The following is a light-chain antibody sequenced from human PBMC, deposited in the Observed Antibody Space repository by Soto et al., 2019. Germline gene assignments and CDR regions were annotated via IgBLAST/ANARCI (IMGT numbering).Light chain of an antibody. CDR2: EVS. CDR1: SSEVGGYNY. V-gene: IGLV2-14*01. Sequence: QSGLTQPASGSGSPGQSITTSWTGTSSEVGGYNYVSWYQQHPGKAPKLMIYEVSNRPAGGSNRFSGSKSDNTASLTISGFQPEDVADYYCTSYTSSGPYVFRTASTVTVL. CDR3: TSYTSSGPYV. J-gene: IGLJ1*01.